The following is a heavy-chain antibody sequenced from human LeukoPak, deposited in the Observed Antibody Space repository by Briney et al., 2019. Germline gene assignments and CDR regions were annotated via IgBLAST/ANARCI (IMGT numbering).Heavy chain of an antibody. CDR3: AKGPLGGYSPDY. V-gene: IGHV3-64*04. CDR1: RFTFSNFN. Sequence: GGSLRLSCSASRFTFSNFNIHWVRQAPGKGLQFVSGITSDGGSIDYADSVRGRFTISRDNSKNTLFLQMNSLRVEDTAVYYCAKGPLGGYSPDYWGQGTLVTVSS. CDR2: ITSDGGSI. D-gene: IGHD3-22*01. J-gene: IGHJ4*02.